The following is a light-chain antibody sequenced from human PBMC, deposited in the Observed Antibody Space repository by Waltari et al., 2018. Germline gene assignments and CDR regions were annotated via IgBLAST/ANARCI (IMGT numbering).Light chain of an antibody. Sequence: QSALTQPPSVSGSPGQSVTISCTGTSSAVGSYNRVLWYQQPPRTAPKLMIYEVSNRPSGVPDRFSGSKSGNTAFLTISGLQAEDEADYYCSSYTSSSTPVFGGGTKLTVL. J-gene: IGLJ2*01. CDR1: SSAVGSYNR. V-gene: IGLV2-18*02. CDR3: SSYTSSSTPV. CDR2: EVS.